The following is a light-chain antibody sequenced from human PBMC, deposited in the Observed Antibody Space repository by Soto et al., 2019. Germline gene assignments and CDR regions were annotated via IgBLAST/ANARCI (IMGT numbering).Light chain of an antibody. CDR2: DVT. CDR1: GSDVGGYNY. J-gene: IGLJ1*01. CDR3: CSYAGGYTRYV. V-gene: IGLV2-11*01. Sequence: QSVLTQPRSVSGSPGQSVTLSCTGTGSDVGGYNYVSWYQHHPGKAPKLMIYDVTKRPSGVPDRFSGSKSGSTASLTISGLQTEDEADYYCCSYAGGYTRYVFGTGTKV.